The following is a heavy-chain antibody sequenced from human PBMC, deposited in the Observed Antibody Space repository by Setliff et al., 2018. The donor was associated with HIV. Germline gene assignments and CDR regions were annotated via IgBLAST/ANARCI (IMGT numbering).Heavy chain of an antibody. CDR1: GGSISSSSYY. D-gene: IGHD6-13*01. V-gene: IGHV4-39*01. CDR3: ARQGYSTPLRYNWFDP. Sequence: PSETLSLTCTVSGGSISSSSYYWGWIRQPPGKELEWIGSIYYSGSTYYNPSLKSRVTISVDTSKNQFSLKLSSVTAAGTAVYYCARQGYSTPLRYNWFDPWGQGTLVTVSS. CDR2: IYYSGST. J-gene: IGHJ5*02.